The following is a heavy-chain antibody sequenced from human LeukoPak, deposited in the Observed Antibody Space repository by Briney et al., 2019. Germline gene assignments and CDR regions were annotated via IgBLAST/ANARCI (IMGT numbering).Heavy chain of an antibody. CDR3: ARGSRYYGMDV. CDR1: GGTFSDYG. V-gene: IGHV1-69*13. J-gene: IGHJ6*02. CDR2: IIPIFGTI. Sequence: SVKVSCKASGGTFSDYGISWVRQAPGQGLEWMGVIIPIFGTIYYSQKFQGRVTTTADESTGTAYMELRSLRSDDTAVYYCARGSRYYGMDVWGQGTTVTVSS.